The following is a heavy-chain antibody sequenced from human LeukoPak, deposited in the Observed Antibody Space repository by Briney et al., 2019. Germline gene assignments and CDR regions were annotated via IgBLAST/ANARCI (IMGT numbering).Heavy chain of an antibody. D-gene: IGHD3-9*01. V-gene: IGHV4-38-2*02. CDR2: IYHSGRT. J-gene: IGHJ4*02. Sequence: SETLSLTCTVSGYSISSGYCWGWIRQPPGKGLEWIGSIYHSGRTSYNPSLKSRVTISVDTSKNQFSLKLSSVTAADTAVYYCARRYDILTGYFGYWGQGTLDTVSS. CDR3: ARRYDILTGYFGY. CDR1: GYSISSGYC.